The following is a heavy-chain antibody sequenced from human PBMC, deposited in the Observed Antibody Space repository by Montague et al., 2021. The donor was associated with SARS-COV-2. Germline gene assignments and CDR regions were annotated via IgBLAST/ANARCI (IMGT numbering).Heavy chain of an antibody. CDR2: INHSGST. CDR3: ARVRYYGSGTSLGMDV. J-gene: IGHJ6*02. Sequence: SETLSLTCAVYGESLSGYYWSWIRQPPGKGLEWIGEINHSGSTNYNPSLKSRVTISVDTSKNQFSLKLSSVTAADTAVYYCARVRYYGSGTSLGMDVWGQGTTVTVSS. D-gene: IGHD3-10*01. V-gene: IGHV4-34*01. CDR1: GESLSGYY.